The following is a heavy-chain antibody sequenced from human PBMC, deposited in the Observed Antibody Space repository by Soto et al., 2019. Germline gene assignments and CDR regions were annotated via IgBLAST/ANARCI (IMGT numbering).Heavy chain of an antibody. V-gene: IGHV1-18*01. CDR3: ARLKKGYDFCNYYRMDV. CDR2: ISAYNGNT. J-gene: IGHJ6*02. Sequence: ASVKVSCKASGYTFTSYGISWVRQAPGQGLEWMGWISAYNGNTNYAQKLQGRVTMTTDTSTSTAYMELSSLRSDDTAVYYCARLKKGYDFCNYYRMDVWGQGTTVTVFS. CDR1: GYTFTSYG. D-gene: IGHD3-3*01.